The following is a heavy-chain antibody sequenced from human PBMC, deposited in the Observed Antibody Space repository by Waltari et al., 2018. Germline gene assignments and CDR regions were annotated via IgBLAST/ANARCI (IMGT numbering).Heavy chain of an antibody. V-gene: IGHV3-30*18. CDR1: GFTFSSYR. CDR2: ISYDGSNK. J-gene: IGHJ4*02. Sequence: QVQLVESGGGVVQPGRSLRLSCAASGFTFSSYRMPWVRQAPGKGLEWVAVISYDGSNKYYADSVKGRFTISRDNSKNTLYLQMNSLRAEDTAVYYCAKSLIRISTVTTVPDYWGQGTLVTVTS. D-gene: IGHD4-17*01. CDR3: AKSLIRISTVTTVPDY.